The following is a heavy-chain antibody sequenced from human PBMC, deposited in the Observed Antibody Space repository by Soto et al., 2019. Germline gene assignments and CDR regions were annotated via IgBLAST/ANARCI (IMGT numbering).Heavy chain of an antibody. CDR3: ASSVGLYSSSWTHDAFDI. D-gene: IGHD6-13*01. CDR2: IYSGGST. V-gene: IGHV3-53*02. Sequence: EVQLVETGGGLIQPGGSLRLSCAASGFTVSSNYMSWVRQAPGKWLEWVSVIYSGGSTYYADSVKGRFTISRDNSKNTLYLQMNSLRAEDTAVYYCASSVGLYSSSWTHDAFDIWGQGTMVTVSS. J-gene: IGHJ3*02. CDR1: GFTVSSNY.